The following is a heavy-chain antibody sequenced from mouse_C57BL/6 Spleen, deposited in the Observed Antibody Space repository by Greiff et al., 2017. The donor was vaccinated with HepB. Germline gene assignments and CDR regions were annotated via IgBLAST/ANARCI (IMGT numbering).Heavy chain of an antibody. CDR3: ARHGDSSEAMDY. V-gene: IGHV5-6*01. CDR1: GFTFSSYG. D-gene: IGHD3-2*02. CDR2: ISSGGSYT. Sequence: EVKLMESGGDLVKPGGSLKLSCAASGFTFSSYGMSWVRQTPDKRLEWVATISSGGSYTYYPDSVKGRFTISRDNAKNTLYLQMSSLKSEDTAMYYCARHGDSSEAMDYWGQGTSVTVSS. J-gene: IGHJ4*01.